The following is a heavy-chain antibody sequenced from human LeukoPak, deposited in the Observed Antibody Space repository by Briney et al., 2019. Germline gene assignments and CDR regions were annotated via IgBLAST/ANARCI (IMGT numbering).Heavy chain of an antibody. CDR2: ISYDGNNK. V-gene: IGHV3-30*01. D-gene: IGHD3-3*01. Sequence: GGSLRPSCAASGFTFSACAMHWVRQAPGKGLEWVAVISYDGNNKYYAHSVKGRFTISRDNSKNTLYLQMNSLRVEDTAMYYCASGGFYDFWSGYYTPFDYWGQGTLVTVSS. CDR1: GFTFSACA. J-gene: IGHJ4*02. CDR3: ASGGFYDFWSGYYTPFDY.